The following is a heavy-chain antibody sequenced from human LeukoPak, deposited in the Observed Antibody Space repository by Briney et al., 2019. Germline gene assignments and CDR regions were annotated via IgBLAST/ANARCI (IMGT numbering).Heavy chain of an antibody. CDR2: IYYGGST. CDR3: ARGTYSSGWSLGFDP. Sequence: SETLSLTCTVSGGSISSGGYFWSWIRQHPGKGLEWIGYIYYGGSTYYNPSLKSRLTISVDTFENQFSLRLTSVTAADTAVYYCARGTYSSGWSLGFDPWGQGTLVTVSS. CDR1: GGSISSGGYF. V-gene: IGHV4-31*03. D-gene: IGHD6-19*01. J-gene: IGHJ5*02.